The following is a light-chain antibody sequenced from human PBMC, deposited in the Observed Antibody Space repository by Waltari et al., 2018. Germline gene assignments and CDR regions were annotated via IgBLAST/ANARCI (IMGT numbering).Light chain of an antibody. CDR2: DVS. J-gene: IGLJ3*02. CDR1: SSDVGGYNY. CDR3: SSYTSSSTWE. Sequence: QSALTQPASVSGSPGQSITISCTGTSSDVGGYNYVSWYQQHPGKAPKLMIYDVSKRPSGVSNRFSGSKSGNTASLTISGLQAEDEADYYCSSYTSSSTWEFGGGTKLTVL. V-gene: IGLV2-14*01.